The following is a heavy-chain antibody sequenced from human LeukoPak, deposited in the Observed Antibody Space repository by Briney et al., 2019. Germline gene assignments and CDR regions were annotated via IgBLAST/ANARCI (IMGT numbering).Heavy chain of an antibody. Sequence: PSETLSLTCTVSGGSISSYYWSWIRQPAGKGLEWIGRMYTSGSTNYNPSLKSRVTMSVDTSKNQFSLKLSSVTAADTAVYYCAREPLPYCSGGSCYESAIDYWGQGTLVTVSS. CDR1: GGSISSYY. V-gene: IGHV4-4*07. D-gene: IGHD2-15*01. CDR2: MYTSGST. CDR3: AREPLPYCSGGSCYESAIDY. J-gene: IGHJ4*02.